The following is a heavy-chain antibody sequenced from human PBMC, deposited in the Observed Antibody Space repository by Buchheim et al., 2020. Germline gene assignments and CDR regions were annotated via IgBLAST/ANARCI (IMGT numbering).Heavy chain of an antibody. V-gene: IGHV4-61*02. CDR3: ARVGAAADIIGDWFDP. CDR2: IHSSGSS. D-gene: IGHD6-13*01. Sequence: QVQLQESGPGLVKPAQTLSLSCTVSGGSLSSGSSYWSWIRQPAGKGLEWIGRIHSSGSSMYNPSLKRRLILSVDTSKNQLSLRLNSVTAADTAVYYCARVGAAADIIGDWFDPWGQGTL. CDR1: GGSLSSGSSY. J-gene: IGHJ5*02.